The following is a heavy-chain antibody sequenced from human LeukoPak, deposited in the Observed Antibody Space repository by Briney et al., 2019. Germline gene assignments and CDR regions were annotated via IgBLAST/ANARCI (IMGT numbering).Heavy chain of an antibody. CDR3: VREGDFRWFDP. CDR1: GSTFTSYD. V-gene: IGHV1-8*01. Sequence: GASVKLSRTASGSTFTSYDINLMRQATAQGIEWMGWMNLNRGNTGYAQKFQGRVTITMNTSISTAYMELSSLRSEDTAVYYCVREGDFRWFDPWGQGTLVTVSS. J-gene: IGHJ5*02. CDR2: MNLNRGNT.